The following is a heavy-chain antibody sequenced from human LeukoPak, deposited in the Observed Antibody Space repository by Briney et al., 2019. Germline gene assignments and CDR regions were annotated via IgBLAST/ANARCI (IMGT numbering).Heavy chain of an antibody. V-gene: IGHV1-69*05. D-gene: IGHD3-22*01. J-gene: IGHJ4*02. CDR2: IIPIFGTA. CDR1: GGTFSSYA. Sequence: VASVKVSCKASGGTFSSYAISWVRQAPGQGLEWMGRIIPIFGTANYAQKFQGRVTITTDESTSTAYMELSSLRSEDTAVYYCAILTRLNYYDSSGYYWDYWGQGTLVTVSS. CDR3: AILTRLNYYDSSGYYWDY.